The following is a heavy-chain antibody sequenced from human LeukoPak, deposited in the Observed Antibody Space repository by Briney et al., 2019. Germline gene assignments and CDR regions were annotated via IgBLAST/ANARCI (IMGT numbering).Heavy chain of an antibody. CDR2: INPNSGGT. CDR3: ARMYHDILTGYYSWYFDY. CDR1: GYTFTGYY. Sequence: GASVKVSCKASGYTFTGYYMHWVRQAPGQGLEWMGWINPNSGGTNYAQKFQGRVTMTRDTSISTAYMELSRLRSDDTAVYYCARMYHDILTGYYSWYFDYWGQGTLVTVSS. J-gene: IGHJ4*02. D-gene: IGHD3-9*01. V-gene: IGHV1-2*02.